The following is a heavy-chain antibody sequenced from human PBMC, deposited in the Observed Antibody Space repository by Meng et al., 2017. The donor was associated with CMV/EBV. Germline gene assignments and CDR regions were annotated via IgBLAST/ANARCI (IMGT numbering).Heavy chain of an antibody. J-gene: IGHJ4*02. D-gene: IGHD1-14*01. Sequence: QVQLPGPGPGLVKPSQTLSLTCTVSGCSISSGDYYWSWIRQPPGKGLEWIGYIYYSGSTYYNPSLKSRVTISVDTSKNQFSLKLSSVTAADTAVYYCARVTSRVAGAFDYWGQGTLVTVSS. CDR1: GCSISSGDYY. V-gene: IGHV4-30-4*08. CDR2: IYYSGST. CDR3: ARVTSRVAGAFDY.